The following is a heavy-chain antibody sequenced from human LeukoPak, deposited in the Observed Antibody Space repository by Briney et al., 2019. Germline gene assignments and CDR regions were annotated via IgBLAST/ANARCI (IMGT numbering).Heavy chain of an antibody. CDR3: ARDDYGSGTPGD. J-gene: IGHJ4*02. CDR1: GGSISSGGYY. Sequence: SETLSLTCTVSGGSISSGGYYWSWIRQPPGKGLEWIGYIYHSGSTYYNPSLKSRVTISVDRSKNQFSLKLSSVTAADTAVYYCARDDYGSGTPGDWGQGTLVTVSS. D-gene: IGHD3-10*01. CDR2: IYHSGST. V-gene: IGHV4-30-2*01.